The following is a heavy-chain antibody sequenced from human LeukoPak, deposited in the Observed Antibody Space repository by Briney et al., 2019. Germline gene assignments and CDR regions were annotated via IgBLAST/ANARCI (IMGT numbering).Heavy chain of an antibody. V-gene: IGHV4-39*01. CDR1: GGSISSSSYY. CDR2: IYYSGST. D-gene: IGHD4-11*01. J-gene: IGHJ3*02. Sequence: SETLSLTCTVSGGSISSSSYYWGWIRQPPGEGLEWIGSIYYSGSTYYNPSLKSRVTISVDTSKNQFSLKLSSVTAADTAVYYCARHPDHEYSNDGAFDIWGQGTMVTVSS. CDR3: ARHPDHEYSNDGAFDI.